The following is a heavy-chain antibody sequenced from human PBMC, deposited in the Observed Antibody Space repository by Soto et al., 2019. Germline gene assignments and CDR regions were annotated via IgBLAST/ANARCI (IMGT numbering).Heavy chain of an antibody. CDR3: ARQGGSSTAARHYYGMDV. V-gene: IGHV4-39*01. Sequence: SETLSLTCTVSGGSISSSSYYWGWIRQPPGKGLEWIGSIYYSGSTYYNPSLKSRVTISVDTSKNQFSLKLSSVTAADTAVYYCARQGGSSTAARHYYGMDVWGQGTTVTVSS. D-gene: IGHD6-6*01. CDR1: GGSISSSSYY. CDR2: IYYSGST. J-gene: IGHJ6*02.